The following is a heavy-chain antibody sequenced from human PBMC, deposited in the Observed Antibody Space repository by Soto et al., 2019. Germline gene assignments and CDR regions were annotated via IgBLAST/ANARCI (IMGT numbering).Heavy chain of an antibody. CDR1: GFTFSSYS. CDR3: ARDPKPHQERGYDFWSGKNWFDP. J-gene: IGHJ5*02. CDR2: ISSSSSYI. Sequence: GGSLRLSCAASGFTFSSYSMNWVRQAPGKGLEWVSSISSSSSYIYYADSVKGRFTISRDNAKNSLYLQMNSLRAEDTAVYYCARDPKPHQERGYDFWSGKNWFDPWGQGTLVTVSS. V-gene: IGHV3-21*01. D-gene: IGHD3-3*01.